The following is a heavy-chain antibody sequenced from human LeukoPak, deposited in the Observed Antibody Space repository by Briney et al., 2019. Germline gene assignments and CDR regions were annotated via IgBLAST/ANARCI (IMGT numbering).Heavy chain of an antibody. CDR2: VNDRGDDK. CDR1: GFTFSTYA. J-gene: IGHJ4*02. D-gene: IGHD3-10*01. CDR3: ANLWFGDRFDY. V-gene: IGHV3-23*01. Sequence: PGGSLRPSCAASGFTFSTYAMAWVRRAPGKGLEWVSSVNDRGDDKYYTDSVKGRFTISRDNSKNTLYLQMNSLRVEDTAVYYCANLWFGDRFDYWGQGTLVTVSS.